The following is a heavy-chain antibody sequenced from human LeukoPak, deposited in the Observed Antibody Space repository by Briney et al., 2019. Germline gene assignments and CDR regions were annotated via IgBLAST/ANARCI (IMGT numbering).Heavy chain of an antibody. CDR3: ARHLVSNSWYVGFFDY. CDR2: IYDSGST. Sequence: SETLSLTCTVSGGSIRSSYYYWGWIRQPPGKGLEWIGSIYDSGSTYYNPSFKSRVTISVDTSKNQFSLKLNSVTAADTAVYYCARHLVSNSWYVGFFDYWGQGTLVTVSS. D-gene: IGHD6-13*01. CDR1: GGSIRSSYYY. J-gene: IGHJ4*02. V-gene: IGHV4-39*01.